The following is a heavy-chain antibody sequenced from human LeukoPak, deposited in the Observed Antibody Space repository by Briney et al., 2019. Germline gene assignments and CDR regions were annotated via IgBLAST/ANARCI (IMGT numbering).Heavy chain of an antibody. CDR1: VGSFSVYY. J-gene: IGHJ4*02. CDR3: ARATRGGWSTPYYFDY. CDR2: IYHRGST. D-gene: IGHD6-19*01. Sequence: SETLSLTCALYVGSFSVYYWSWMRQPPGKGLEWIGEIYHRGSTNYTTSLKSRVTISVYTPKNKFSLKLSSVTAADTAVYYCARATRGGWSTPYYFDYWGQGTLVTVSS. V-gene: IGHV4-34*01.